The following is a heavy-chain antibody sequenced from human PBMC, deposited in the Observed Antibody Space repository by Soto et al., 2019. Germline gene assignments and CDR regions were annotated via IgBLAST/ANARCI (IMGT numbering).Heavy chain of an antibody. Sequence: SETLSLTSAVYGGSFSGYYWSWIRQPPGKGLEWIGEINHSGSTNYNPSLKSRVTISVDTSKNQFSLKLSSVTAADTAVYYCARLARSGSRPYYYGMDVWGQGTTVTVSS. CDR1: GGSFSGYY. CDR3: ARLARSGSRPYYYGMDV. CDR2: INHSGST. V-gene: IGHV4-34*01. D-gene: IGHD3-10*01. J-gene: IGHJ6*02.